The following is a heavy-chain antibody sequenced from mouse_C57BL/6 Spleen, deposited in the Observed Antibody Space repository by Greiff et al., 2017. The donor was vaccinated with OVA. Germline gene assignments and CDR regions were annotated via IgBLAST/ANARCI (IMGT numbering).Heavy chain of an antibody. V-gene: IGHV7-3*01. Sequence: EVMLVESGGGLVQPGGSLSLSCAASGFTFTDYYMRWVRQPPGKALEWVGFISNKANGYKTEYSASVKGRFTISRDNSQSILYLQMNALRAEDSATYYCARYSHLYFDVWGTGTTVTVSS. CDR2: ISNKANGYKT. CDR1: GFTFTDYY. J-gene: IGHJ1*03. CDR3: ARYSHLYFDV.